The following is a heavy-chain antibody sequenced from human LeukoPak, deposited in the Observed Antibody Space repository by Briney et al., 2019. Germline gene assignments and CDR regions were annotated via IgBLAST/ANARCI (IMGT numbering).Heavy chain of an antibody. CDR2: IYYSGTT. D-gene: IGHD3-10*01. J-gene: IGHJ4*02. Sequence: SETLSLTCSVSGGSISSSSYYWGWIRQPPGKGLEWIGSIYYSGTTYYNPSLKSRVTISVDTSKNQFSLKLNSVTAADTAVYYCARLYSASGRSWGQGTLVTVSS. CDR1: GGSISSSSYY. CDR3: ARLYSASGRS. V-gene: IGHV4-39*01.